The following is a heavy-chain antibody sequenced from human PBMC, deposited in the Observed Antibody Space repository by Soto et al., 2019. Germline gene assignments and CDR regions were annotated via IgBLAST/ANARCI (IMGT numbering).Heavy chain of an antibody. J-gene: IGHJ4*02. CDR1: GFSFSTSA. CDR3: AKIRGYTYGQYYFDY. D-gene: IGHD5-18*01. CDR2: ITGSGHST. Sequence: GGSLRLSCAASGFSFSTSAMTWVRQAPGKGLEWVSGITGSGHSTYYADSLEGRLTISRDNSKNTLYLQIHSLRAEDTATYFCAKIRGYTYGQYYFDYWGQGTLVTVYS. V-gene: IGHV3-23*01.